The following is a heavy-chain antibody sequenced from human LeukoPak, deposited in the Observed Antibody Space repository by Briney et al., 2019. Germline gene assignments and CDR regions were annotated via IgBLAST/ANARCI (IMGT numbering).Heavy chain of an antibody. Sequence: ASVKVSCKASGYIFSAYYIHWVRQAPGQGLEWMGWINPNTGATKFARKFQGRVTMTRDTSISTAYMELSRLRSDDTAVYYCARVGGATAVTMYFEYWGQGTLVTVTS. CDR2: INPNTGAT. CDR3: ARVGGATAVTMYFEY. CDR1: GYIFSAYY. V-gene: IGHV1-2*02. J-gene: IGHJ4*02. D-gene: IGHD1-26*01.